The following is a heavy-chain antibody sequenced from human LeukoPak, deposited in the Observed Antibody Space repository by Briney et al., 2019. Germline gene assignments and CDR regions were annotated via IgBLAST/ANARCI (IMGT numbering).Heavy chain of an antibody. Sequence: SVQVSCKASGYTFTVYYMHWVRQAPGQGLELMGWINPNSGGTNYAQKFQGRVTRTRDTSISTAYMELSMLRSDDTAVYYCARAVVVVAATILYNWFDPWGQGTLVSVSS. CDR3: ARAVVVVAATILYNWFDP. CDR1: GYTFTVYY. CDR2: INPNSGGT. J-gene: IGHJ5*02. D-gene: IGHD2-15*01. V-gene: IGHV1-2*02.